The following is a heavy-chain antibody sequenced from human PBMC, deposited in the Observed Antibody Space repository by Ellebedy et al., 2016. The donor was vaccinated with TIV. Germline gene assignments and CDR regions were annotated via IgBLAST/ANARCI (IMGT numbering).Heavy chain of an antibody. CDR1: GFTFSSYA. J-gene: IGHJ4*02. V-gene: IGHV3-30*04. D-gene: IGHD3-3*01. CDR3: SRDEPLFGDFWSGFDY. Sequence: GESLKISCAASGFTFSSYAMHWVRQAPGKGLEWVAVISYDGKNKYYADSVKGRFTISRDNAKNSLYLQMNSLRAEDTAVYYCSRDEPLFGDFWSGFDYWGQGTLVTVSS. CDR2: ISYDGKNK.